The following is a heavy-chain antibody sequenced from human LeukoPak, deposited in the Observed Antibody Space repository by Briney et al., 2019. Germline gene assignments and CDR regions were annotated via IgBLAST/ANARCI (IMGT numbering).Heavy chain of an antibody. CDR3: AGDIVVPAAIGWFDP. CDR1: GFTFSSYW. CDR2: IKQDGSEK. Sequence: QTGGSLRLSCAASGFTFSSYWMSWVRQAPGKGLEWVANIKQDGSEKYYVDSVKGRFTISRDNAKNSLYLQMNSLRAEDTAVYYCAGDIVVPAAIGWFDPWGQGTLVTVSS. V-gene: IGHV3-7*03. J-gene: IGHJ5*02. D-gene: IGHD2-2*01.